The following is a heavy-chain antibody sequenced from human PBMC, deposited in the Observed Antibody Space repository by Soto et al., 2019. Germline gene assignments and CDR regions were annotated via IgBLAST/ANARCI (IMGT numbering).Heavy chain of an antibody. CDR2: IYYSGST. D-gene: IGHD1-7*01. CDR3: ARGPKPELQPGGWFDP. J-gene: IGHJ5*02. Sequence: LSLTCTVSGGSISSGDYYWSWIRQPPGKGLEWIGYIYYSGSTYYNPSLKSRVTISVDTSKNQFSLKLSSVTAADTAVYYCARGPKPELQPGGWFDPWGQGTLVTVSS. CDR1: GGSISSGDYY. V-gene: IGHV4-30-4*01.